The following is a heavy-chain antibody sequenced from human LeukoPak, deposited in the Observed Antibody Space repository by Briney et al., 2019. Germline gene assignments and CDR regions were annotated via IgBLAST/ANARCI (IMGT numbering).Heavy chain of an antibody. CDR3: ARRVRGYSYEFDY. Sequence: GESLKISCKGSGYRFTSYWIGWVRQMPGKGLEWMGIIYPGDSDTRYSPSFQGQVTISADKSISTAYLQWSSLKASGTAMYYCARRVRGYSYEFDYWGQGTLVTVSS. CDR1: GYRFTSYW. D-gene: IGHD5-18*01. CDR2: IYPGDSDT. V-gene: IGHV5-51*01. J-gene: IGHJ4*02.